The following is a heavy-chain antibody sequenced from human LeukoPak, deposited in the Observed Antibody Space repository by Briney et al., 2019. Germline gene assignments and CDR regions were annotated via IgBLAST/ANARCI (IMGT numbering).Heavy chain of an antibody. D-gene: IGHD3-10*01. CDR2: ISAYNGNT. V-gene: IGHV1-18*01. J-gene: IGHJ3*02. CDR3: AILNYYGSGSYYNQPKDAFDI. Sequence: ASVKVSCKASGYTFTSYGISWVRQAPGQGLEWMGWISAYNGNTNYAQKLQGRVTMTTDTSTSTAYMELRSLRSDDTAVYYGAILNYYGSGSYYNQPKDAFDIWGQGTMVTVSS. CDR1: GYTFTSYG.